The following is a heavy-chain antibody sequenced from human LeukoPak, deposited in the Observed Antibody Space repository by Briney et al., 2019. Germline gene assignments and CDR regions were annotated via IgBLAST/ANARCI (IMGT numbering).Heavy chain of an antibody. CDR1: EYSFTNYW. CDR3: ALSSGAFDSAGYFDY. D-gene: IGHD2-15*01. Sequence: GESLKISCKGSEYSFTNYWVGWVRQMPGKGLEWMGIIYPNNSDSRYSPSFRGQVTISVDRSITTAYLQWNSLKPSDTAMYYCALSSGAFDSAGYFDYWGQGTLVTVSS. V-gene: IGHV5-51*01. CDR2: IYPNNSDS. J-gene: IGHJ4*02.